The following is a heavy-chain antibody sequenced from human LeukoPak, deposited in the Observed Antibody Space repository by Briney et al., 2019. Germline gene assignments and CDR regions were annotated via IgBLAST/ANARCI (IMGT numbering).Heavy chain of an antibody. CDR2: ISYEGRKT. Sequence: GRSLRLSCAASGFTFTSYTIHWVRQAPGKGLGWVALISYEGRKTFYADSVKGRFTISRDNSKNTVFVHMNSLRAEDTAVYYCARDYHFGSGSLDFWGQGTLVTVSS. J-gene: IGHJ4*02. CDR3: ARDYHFGSGSLDF. V-gene: IGHV3-30*04. CDR1: GFTFTSYT. D-gene: IGHD3-10*01.